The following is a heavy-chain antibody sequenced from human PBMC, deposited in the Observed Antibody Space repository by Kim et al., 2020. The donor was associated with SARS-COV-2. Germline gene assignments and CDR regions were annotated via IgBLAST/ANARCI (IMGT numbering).Heavy chain of an antibody. V-gene: IGHV3-53*01. CDR3: ARVLGGYYGMDV. D-gene: IGHD3-16*01. Sequence: YADSRKGRFTISRDNCKNTLYLQMNSLRAEDTAVYYCARVLGGYYGMDVWGEGTTFTVSS. J-gene: IGHJ6*04.